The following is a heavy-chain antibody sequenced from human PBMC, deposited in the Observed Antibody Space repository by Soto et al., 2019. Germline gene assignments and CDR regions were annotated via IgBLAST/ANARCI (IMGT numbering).Heavy chain of an antibody. Sequence: LRLSCAASGFTSSSYEMNWVRQAPGKGLEWVSYISSSGSTIYYADSVKGRFTISRDNAKNSLYLQMNSLRAEDTAVYYCARGDNWNFDYWGQGTLVTVSS. V-gene: IGHV3-48*03. CDR1: GFTSSSYE. J-gene: IGHJ4*02. D-gene: IGHD1-20*01. CDR2: ISSSGSTI. CDR3: ARGDNWNFDY.